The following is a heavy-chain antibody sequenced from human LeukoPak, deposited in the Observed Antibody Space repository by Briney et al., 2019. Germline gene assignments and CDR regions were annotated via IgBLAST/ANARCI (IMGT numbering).Heavy chain of an antibody. CDR1: GFTFSSYS. CDR3: AKDRYSNYGNWFDP. CDR2: ISGSGGST. V-gene: IGHV3-23*01. D-gene: IGHD4-11*01. J-gene: IGHJ5*02. Sequence: GGSLRLSCAASGFTFSSYSMNWVRQAPGKGLEWVSGISGSGGSTYYADSVKGRFTISRDNSKNTLYLQMISLRAEDTAVYYCAKDRYSNYGNWFDPWGQGTLVTVFS.